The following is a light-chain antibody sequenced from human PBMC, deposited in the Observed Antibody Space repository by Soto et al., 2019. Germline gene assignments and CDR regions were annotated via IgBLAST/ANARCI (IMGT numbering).Light chain of an antibody. CDR2: WAS. V-gene: IGKV4-1*01. CDR3: QQHYDAPFT. Sequence: DIVMTQSPDSLAVSLGERATINCKSSQSILYSSNNKNYLAWYQQKAGQPPKLLFYWASSRQSGVPDRFSGSGSETDFTLTISSLQAEDVAIYYCQQHYDAPFTFGQGTKVELK. CDR1: QSILYSSNNKNY. J-gene: IGKJ2*01.